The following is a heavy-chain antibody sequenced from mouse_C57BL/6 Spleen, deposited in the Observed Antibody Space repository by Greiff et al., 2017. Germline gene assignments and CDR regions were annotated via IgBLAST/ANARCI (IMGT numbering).Heavy chain of an antibody. CDR1: GFTFSDYY. D-gene: IGHD1-1*01. CDR2: INYDGSST. CDR3: ARDTTTVVAHWYFDV. V-gene: IGHV5-16*01. Sequence: EVKLVESEGGLVQPGSSMKLSCTASGFTFSDYYMAWVRQVPEKGLEWVANINYDGSSTYYLDSLKSRFIISRDNAKNILYLQMSSRKSEDTATYYCARDTTTVVAHWYFDVWGTGTTVTVSS. J-gene: IGHJ1*03.